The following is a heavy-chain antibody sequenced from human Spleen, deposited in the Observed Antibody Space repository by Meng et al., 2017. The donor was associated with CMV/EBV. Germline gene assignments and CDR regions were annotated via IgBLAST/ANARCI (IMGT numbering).Heavy chain of an antibody. CDR1: GGSISSSSYY. Sequence: SETLSLTCTVSGGSISSSSYYWGWIRQPPGKGLEWIGSIYYSGSTYYNPSLKSRVTISVDTSKNQFSLKLSSVTAADTAVYYCARDHEPRVTIFGVAPRRRGYYFDYWGQGTLVTVSS. V-gene: IGHV4-39*07. CDR2: IYYSGST. J-gene: IGHJ4*02. D-gene: IGHD3-3*01. CDR3: ARDHEPRVTIFGVAPRRRGYYFDY.